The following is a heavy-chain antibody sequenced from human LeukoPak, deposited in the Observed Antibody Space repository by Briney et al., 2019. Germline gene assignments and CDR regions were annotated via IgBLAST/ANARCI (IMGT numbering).Heavy chain of an antibody. J-gene: IGHJ6*03. CDR3: ARGSRLYYYGSGSSYYYYMDV. CDR2: IYSGGST. CDR1: GFTFSNAW. Sequence: PGGSLRLSCAASGFTFSNAWMSWVRQAPGKGLEWVSVIYSGGSTYYADSVKGRFTISRDNPKNTLYLQMNSLRAEDTAVYYCARGSRLYYYGSGSSYYYYMDVWGKGTTVTISS. V-gene: IGHV3-66*01. D-gene: IGHD3-10*01.